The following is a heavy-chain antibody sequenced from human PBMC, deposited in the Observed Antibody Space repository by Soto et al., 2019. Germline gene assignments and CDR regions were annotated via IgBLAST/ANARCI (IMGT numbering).Heavy chain of an antibody. D-gene: IGHD5-18*01. Sequence: GGSLGLSCAASGFTFSSYSMNFVRLAPGKGLEWVSFISDSSRNIYYADSVKGRFTISRDNVKNSLFLQMNSLSDEDTAVYYCARDRVVDTAMDPFGFWRQGTLVTVSS. V-gene: IGHV3-48*02. CDR1: GFTFSSYS. J-gene: IGHJ4*02. CDR3: ARDRVVDTAMDPFGF. CDR2: ISDSSRNI.